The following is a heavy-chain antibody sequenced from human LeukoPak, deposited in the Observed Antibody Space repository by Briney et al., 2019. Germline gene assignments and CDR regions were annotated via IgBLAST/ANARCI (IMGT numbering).Heavy chain of an antibody. J-gene: IGHJ6*03. CDR2: INPNSGGT. CDR1: GYRFIGYY. D-gene: IGHD1-1*01. V-gene: IGHV1-2*02. CDR3: ARDPGQLDSPLYYYYMDV. Sequence: GAPVKVSCKTSGYRFIGYYIHWVRQAPGQGLEWMGWINPNSGGTHYAQKFQGRVTMTRDTSISTAYMELSRLRSDDTAVYYCARDPGQLDSPLYYYYMDVWGKGTTVTVSS.